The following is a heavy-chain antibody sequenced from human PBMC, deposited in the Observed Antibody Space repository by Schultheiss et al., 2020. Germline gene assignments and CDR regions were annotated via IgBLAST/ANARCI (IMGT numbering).Heavy chain of an antibody. J-gene: IGHJ4*02. CDR2: IYYSGST. V-gene: IGHV4-39*01. CDR3: ASLIGYCSGGSCYSLGSVDY. D-gene: IGHD2-15*01. CDR1: GGSISSSSYY. Sequence: SETLSLTCTVSGGSISSSSYYWGWIRQPPGKGLEWIGSIYYSGSTYYNPSLKSRVTISVDTSKNQFSLKLSSVTAADTAVYYCASLIGYCSGGSCYSLGSVDYWGQGTLVTVSS.